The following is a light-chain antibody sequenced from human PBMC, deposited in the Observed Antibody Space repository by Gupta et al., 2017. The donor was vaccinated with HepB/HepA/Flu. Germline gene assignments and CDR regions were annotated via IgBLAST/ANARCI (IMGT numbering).Light chain of an antibody. CDR2: QDT. Sequence: SYELTQPPSVSVSPGQTASITCSGDKLGDKYACWYQQKPGQSPVLVIYQDTKRPSGSPGRFSGSHSENTATLTIGGTQTTDEADYYCQVWDSSTVVFGGGTKLTVL. CDR3: QVWDSSTVV. J-gene: IGLJ2*01. V-gene: IGLV3-1*01. CDR1: KLGDKY.